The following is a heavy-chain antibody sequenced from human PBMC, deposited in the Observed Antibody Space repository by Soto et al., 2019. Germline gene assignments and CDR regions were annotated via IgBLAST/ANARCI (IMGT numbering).Heavy chain of an antibody. CDR2: IYYSGST. J-gene: IGHJ4*02. CDR3: AGVDDYGDYGLDY. D-gene: IGHD4-17*01. CDR1: GGSISSGDYY. V-gene: IGHV4-30-4*01. Sequence: SETLSLTCTVSGGSISSGDYYWSWIRQPPGKGLEWIGYIYYSGSTYYNPSLKSRVTISVDTSKNQFSLKLSSVTAADTAVYYCAGVDDYGDYGLDYWGQGTLVTVSS.